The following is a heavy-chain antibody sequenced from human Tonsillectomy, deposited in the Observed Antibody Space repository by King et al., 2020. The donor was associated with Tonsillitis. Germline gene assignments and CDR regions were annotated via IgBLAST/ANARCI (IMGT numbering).Heavy chain of an antibody. CDR2: IYPGDSDT. V-gene: IGHV5-51*01. Sequence: QLVQSGAEVKKPGESLKISCKDSGYSFTSYWIGWVRQMPGKGLEWMGIIYPGDSDTRYSPSFQGQVTISADKSISTAYLQWSSLKASDTAMYYSARLEDYGDQPSHFDYWGQGTLVTVSS. CDR3: ARLEDYGDQPSHFDY. J-gene: IGHJ4*02. CDR1: GYSFTSYW. D-gene: IGHD4-17*01.